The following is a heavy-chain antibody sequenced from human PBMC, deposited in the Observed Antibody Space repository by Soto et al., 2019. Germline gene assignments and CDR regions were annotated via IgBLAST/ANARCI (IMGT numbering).Heavy chain of an antibody. CDR1: GGTFSSYA. CDR3: ARSQGSSTSLEIYYYYYYGMDV. D-gene: IGHD2-2*01. Sequence: ASVKVSCKASGGTFSSYAISWVRQAPGQGLEWMGGIIPISDTTNYAQKFQGRVTITADESTSTAYMELSSLRSEDTAVYYCARSQGSSTSLEIYYYYYYGMDVWGQWTTVTVSS. CDR2: IIPISDTT. V-gene: IGHV1-69*13. J-gene: IGHJ6*02.